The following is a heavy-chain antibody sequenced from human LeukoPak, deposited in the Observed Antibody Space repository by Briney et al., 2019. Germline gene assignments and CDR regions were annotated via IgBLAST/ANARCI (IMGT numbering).Heavy chain of an antibody. D-gene: IGHD3-10*01. CDR2: IKSKTDGGTT. J-gene: IGHJ6*02. V-gene: IGHV3-15*01. Sequence: GGSLRLSCAASGFTFSNAWMSWVRQAPGKGLEWVGRIKSKTDGGTTDYAAPVKGRFTISRDDSKNTLYLQMNSLKTEDTAVYYCTTSYYYGSGSYYNPIQRNYYYYGMDVWGQGTTVTVSS. CDR3: TTSYYYGSGSYYNPIQRNYYYYGMDV. CDR1: GFTFSNAW.